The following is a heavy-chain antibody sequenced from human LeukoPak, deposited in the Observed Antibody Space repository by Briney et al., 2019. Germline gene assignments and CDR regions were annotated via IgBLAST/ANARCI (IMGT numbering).Heavy chain of an antibody. CDR3: AMRSIGGSSWYYFDY. D-gene: IGHD6-13*01. V-gene: IGHV3-7*01. Sequence: PGGSPRLSCAASGFTFSTYWMSWVRQAPGRGLEWAANINQDGSAKFYGDSVKGRFTISRDNAKKSLYLQMNSLRAEDTAVYYCAMRSIGGSSWYYFDYWGQGTLVTVSS. J-gene: IGHJ4*02. CDR2: INQDGSAK. CDR1: GFTFSTYW.